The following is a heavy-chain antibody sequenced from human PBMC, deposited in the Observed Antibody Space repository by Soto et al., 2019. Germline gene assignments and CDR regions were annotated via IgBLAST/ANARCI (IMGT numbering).Heavy chain of an antibody. Sequence: ASVKVSCKASGYTFTSYGISWVRQAPGQGLEWMGWINSYNGNTNYAQKLQGRVTMTTDTSTSTAYMELRSLRSYDTAVYYCAREPLVCFWFDPWGQGTLVTVSS. V-gene: IGHV1-18*01. CDR2: INSYNGNT. CDR3: AREPLVCFWFDP. J-gene: IGHJ5*02. CDR1: GYTFTSYG. D-gene: IGHD3-10*01.